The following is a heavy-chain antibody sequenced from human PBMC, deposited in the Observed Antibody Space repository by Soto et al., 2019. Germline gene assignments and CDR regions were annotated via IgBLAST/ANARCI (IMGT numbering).Heavy chain of an antibody. Sequence: QVQLVQSGDEVKKPGASVKVSCKASGYTFTSYGISWVRQAPGQGLEWMGWISAYNGNTNYAQKLQGRFTMTTDTATSPAYMELRSLRSDDTAVYYCARDGIAAAGTRSRNMDVWGQGTTVTVSS. D-gene: IGHD6-13*01. J-gene: IGHJ6*02. CDR1: GYTFTSYG. CDR2: ISAYNGNT. CDR3: ARDGIAAAGTRSRNMDV. V-gene: IGHV1-18*01.